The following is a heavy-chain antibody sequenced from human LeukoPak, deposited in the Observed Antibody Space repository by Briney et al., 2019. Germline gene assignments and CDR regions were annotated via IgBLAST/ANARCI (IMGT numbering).Heavy chain of an antibody. CDR3: ARDPRYSTRSPMDV. D-gene: IGHD2-2*01. CDR1: GGTFSSYA. Sequence: ASVKVSCKASGGTFSSYAFSWVRQAPGQGLQWMGGIIPILGTTNYAQQFQGRVTMTTDESTSTAFMELSSLRSEDTAVYYCARDPRYSTRSPMDVWGKGTTVTVSS. J-gene: IGHJ6*04. CDR2: IIPILGTT. V-gene: IGHV1-69*05.